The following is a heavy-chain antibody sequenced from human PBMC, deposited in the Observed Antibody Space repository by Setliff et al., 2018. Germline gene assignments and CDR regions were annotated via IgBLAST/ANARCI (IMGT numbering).Heavy chain of an antibody. Sequence: ASVKVSCKASGYAFTGYYIHWVRQAPGQGLERMGWISAYNGNTNYAQKLQGRVTMTTDTSTSTAYMELRSLRSDDTAVYYCARAHSGSDFHDPFDIWGQGTMVTVSS. V-gene: IGHV1-18*04. CDR2: ISAYNGNT. J-gene: IGHJ3*02. D-gene: IGHD1-26*01. CDR3: ARAHSGSDFHDPFDI. CDR1: GYAFTGYY.